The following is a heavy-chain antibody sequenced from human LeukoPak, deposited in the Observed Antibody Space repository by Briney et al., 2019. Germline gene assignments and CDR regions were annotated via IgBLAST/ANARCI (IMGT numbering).Heavy chain of an antibody. CDR1: GYTFTGYY. J-gene: IGHJ4*02. Sequence: GASVKVSCKASGYTFTGYYMHWVRQAPGQGLEWMGWINPNSGGTNYAQKFQGWVTMTRDTSISTAYMELSRLRSDDTAVYYCARADMVRGVPLDYWGQGTLDTVSS. V-gene: IGHV1-2*04. D-gene: IGHD3-10*01. CDR2: INPNSGGT. CDR3: ARADMVRGVPLDY.